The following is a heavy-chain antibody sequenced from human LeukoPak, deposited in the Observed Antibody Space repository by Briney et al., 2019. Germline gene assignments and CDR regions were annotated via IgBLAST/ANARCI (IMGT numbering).Heavy chain of an antibody. J-gene: IGHJ4*02. V-gene: IGHV3-30*18. Sequence: GGSLRLSCVASGFTFRSYGMHWVRQAPGKGLEWVAVISYDGSNKYYADSVKGRFTISRDNSKNTLYLQMNSLRAEDTAVYYCAKSGGTSSSGLGYWGQGTLVTVSS. CDR2: ISYDGSNK. D-gene: IGHD6-13*01. CDR3: AKSGGTSSSGLGY. CDR1: GFTFRSYG.